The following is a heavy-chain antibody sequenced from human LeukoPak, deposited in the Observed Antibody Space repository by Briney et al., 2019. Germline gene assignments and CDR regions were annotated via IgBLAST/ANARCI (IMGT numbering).Heavy chain of an antibody. CDR1: GYTFTSYH. D-gene: IGHD4-17*01. Sequence: ASVKVSCKASGYTFTSYHINWVRQATGQGLEWMGWMNPNSGNTGYAQKFQGRVTITSDTSISTAYMELSRLRSDDTAVYYCARQRGVTSLSYYYYMDVWGKGTTVTVSS. CDR3: ARQRGVTSLSYYYYMDV. V-gene: IGHV1-8*03. J-gene: IGHJ6*03. CDR2: MNPNSGNT.